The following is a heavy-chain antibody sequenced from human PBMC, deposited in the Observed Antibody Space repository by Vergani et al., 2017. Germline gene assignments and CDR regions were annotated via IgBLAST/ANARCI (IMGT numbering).Heavy chain of an antibody. CDR3: ARGHSSGSYYSCFDY. CDR1: GYTFTGYY. D-gene: IGHD1-26*01. V-gene: IGHV1-2*02. CDR2: INPNSGGT. J-gene: IGHJ4*02. Sequence: QVQLVQSGAEVKKPGASVKVSCKASGYTFTGYYMHWVRQAPGQGLEWMGWINPNSGGTNYAQKFQGRVTMTRDTSISTAYMELSRLRSDDTAVYYCARGHSSGSYYSCFDYWGQGTLVTVSS.